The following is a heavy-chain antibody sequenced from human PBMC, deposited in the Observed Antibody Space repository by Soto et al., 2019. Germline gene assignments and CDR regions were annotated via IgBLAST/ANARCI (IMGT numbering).Heavy chain of an antibody. V-gene: IGHV4-30-4*08. CDR2: IYYSGST. CDR1: GGSISSGFYY. CDR3: ARERPDGARLDP. J-gene: IGHJ5*02. Sequence: PSETLSLTCTVSGGSISSGFYYWSWIRQHPGKGLEWIGYIYYSGSTYYNPSLKSRVTISVDTSKNQFSLKLSSVTAADTAVYYCARERPDGARLDPWGQGTLVTVSS. D-gene: IGHD6-6*01.